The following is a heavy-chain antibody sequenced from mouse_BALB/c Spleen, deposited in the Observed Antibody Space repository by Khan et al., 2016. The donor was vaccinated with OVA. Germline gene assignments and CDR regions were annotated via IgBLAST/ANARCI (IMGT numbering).Heavy chain of an antibody. CDR2: INSDGDYT. V-gene: IGHV5-9-3*01. D-gene: IGHD2-1*01. J-gene: IGHJ3*01. CDR1: GFTFSTFA. CDR3: ARSPYGNFAY. Sequence: EVELVESGGGLVKPGGSLKLSCAASGFTFSTFAMSWVRQTPEKRLEWVATINSDGDYTYYPDNVTGRFTISRDNAKNTLYLQMNSLRSEDTAMDYCARSPYGNFAYWGQGTLVTVSA.